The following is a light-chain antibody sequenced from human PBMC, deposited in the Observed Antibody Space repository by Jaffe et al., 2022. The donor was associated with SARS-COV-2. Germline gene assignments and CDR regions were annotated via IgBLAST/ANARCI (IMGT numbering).Light chain of an antibody. V-gene: IGLV1-47*01. Sequence: QSVLTQPPSASGTPGQRVTISCSGSSSNIGSNYVYWYQQFPGTAPKVLIYRSNQRPSGVPDRFSGSKSGTSASLAISGLRSEDEADYYCAAWDDSLSVLFGGGTKLTVL. CDR1: SSNIGSNY. J-gene: IGLJ3*02. CDR3: AAWDDSLSVL. CDR2: RSN.